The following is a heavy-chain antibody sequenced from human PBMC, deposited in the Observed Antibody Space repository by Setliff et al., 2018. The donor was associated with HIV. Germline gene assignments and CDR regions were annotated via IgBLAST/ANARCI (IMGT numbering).Heavy chain of an antibody. V-gene: IGHV4-34*01. CDR2: INHSGRT. CDR1: GGSFSVYY. Sequence: SETLSLTCAVSGGSFSVYYWRWIRQPPGKGLEWIGEINHSGRTNYNPSLKSRITISVDTSKDQFSLKLSSVTAAYTAVYYCARGARLLTGYADRWDYYYMRIWGKGTTVT. J-gene: IGHJ6*03. D-gene: IGHD1-1*01. CDR3: ARGARLLTGYADRWDYYYMRI.